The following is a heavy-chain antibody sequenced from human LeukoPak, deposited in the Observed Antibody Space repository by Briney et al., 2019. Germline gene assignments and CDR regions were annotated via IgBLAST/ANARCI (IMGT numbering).Heavy chain of an antibody. V-gene: IGHV3-23*01. CDR1: GFTFRSHA. D-gene: IGHD1-26*01. Sequence: GRSLRLSCAASGFTFRSHAMTWVRQAPGKGLEWVSGISNGGGSTYYADSVKGHFTISRDNSKNTLYLQLNSLRAEDTAVYYCAKESGSYPIRNALDYWGQGTLVTVSS. CDR3: AKESGSYPIRNALDY. CDR2: ISNGGGST. J-gene: IGHJ4*02.